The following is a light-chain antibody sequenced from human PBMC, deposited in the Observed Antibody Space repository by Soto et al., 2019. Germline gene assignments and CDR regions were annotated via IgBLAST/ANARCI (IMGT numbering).Light chain of an antibody. CDR3: SSYTSSSTLGV. V-gene: IGLV2-14*01. J-gene: IGLJ2*01. Sequence: QSVLTQPGSVSGSGGRWITISCTGTSSDVGGYNYVSWYQQHPGKAPKLMIYDVSNRPSGVSNRFSGSKSGNTASLTISGLQAEDEADYYCSSYTSSSTLGVFGGGTKVTVL. CDR1: SSDVGGYNY. CDR2: DVS.